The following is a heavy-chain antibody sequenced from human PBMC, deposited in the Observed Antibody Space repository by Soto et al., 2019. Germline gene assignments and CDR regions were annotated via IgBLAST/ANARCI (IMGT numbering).Heavy chain of an antibody. CDR3: ASCGDRVGGGDFGF. CDR2: IIPIFGTA. D-gene: IGHD3-10*01. J-gene: IGHJ2*01. V-gene: IGHV1-69*12. Sequence: QVQLVQSGAEVKKPGSSVKVSCKASGGTFSSYAISWVRQAPGQGLEWMGGIIPIFGTANYAQKFQGRVTIHEDESTSPAYMELSSLRSEDTAVYYCASCGDRVGGGDFGFWGRGTLVTVSS. CDR1: GGTFSSYA.